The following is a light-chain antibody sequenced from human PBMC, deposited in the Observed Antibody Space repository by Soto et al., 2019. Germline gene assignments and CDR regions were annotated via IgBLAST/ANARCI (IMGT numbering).Light chain of an antibody. V-gene: IGKV3-20*01. J-gene: IGKJ1*01. Sequence: EIVLTQSPGTLSLSPGERATLSCRASQSVSSNYLAWYQRKPGQAPRLLIYGASNRATGIPNRFSGSGSGKEVTLTITRLEPEDFVVYYWQQYGSSPPTFGQGTKVEI. CDR2: GAS. CDR3: QQYGSSPPT. CDR1: QSVSSNY.